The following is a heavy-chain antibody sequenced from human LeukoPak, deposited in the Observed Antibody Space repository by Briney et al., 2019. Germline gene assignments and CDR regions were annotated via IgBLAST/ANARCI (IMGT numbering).Heavy chain of an antibody. J-gene: IGHJ4*02. CDR2: MYHDGRT. CDR1: GGSINSGTYN. V-gene: IGHV4-39*01. Sequence: PSETLSLTCTVSGGSINSGTYNWGWIRQPPGKGLEWIASMYHDGRTSYNPSLESRVTISIDTSTNQFSLKLSSVTAADTAVYYCASDHKSITMRKGQYFDYWGQGVLVTVSS. CDR3: ASDHKSITMRKGQYFDY. D-gene: IGHD1-14*01.